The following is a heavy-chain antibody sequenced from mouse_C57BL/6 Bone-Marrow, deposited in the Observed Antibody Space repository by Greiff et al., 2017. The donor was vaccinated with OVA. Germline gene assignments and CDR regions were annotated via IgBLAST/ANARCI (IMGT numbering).Heavy chain of an antibody. D-gene: IGHD2-12*01. CDR2: IDPSDSYT. CDR1: GYTFTSYW. J-gene: IGHJ1*03. Sequence: QVQLQQPGAELVMPGASVKLSCKASGYTFTSYWMHWVKQRPGQGLEWIGEIDPSDSYTNYNQKFKGKSTLTVDKSSSTAYIELSSLTSEDSAVYYCASEGNYYYSSYWYFDVWGTGTTVTVSS. V-gene: IGHV1-69*01. CDR3: ASEGNYYYSSYWYFDV.